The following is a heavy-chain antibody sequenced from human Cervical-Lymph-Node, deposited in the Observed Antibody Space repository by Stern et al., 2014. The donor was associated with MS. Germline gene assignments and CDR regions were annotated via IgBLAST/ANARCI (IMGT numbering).Heavy chain of an antibody. CDR3: ASGRLGY. CDR1: GYKFTNYY. J-gene: IGHJ4*02. CDR2: INPSGDST. Sequence: QLQQSGAEVKKPGASVKISCKAPGYKFTNYYIHWMRQAPGQGPEWMGMINPSGDSTTYAQKFQGRVTMTRDTSTSTVYMELSRLRSEDAAVYYCASGRLGYWGQGTQVTVSS. V-gene: IGHV1-46*01.